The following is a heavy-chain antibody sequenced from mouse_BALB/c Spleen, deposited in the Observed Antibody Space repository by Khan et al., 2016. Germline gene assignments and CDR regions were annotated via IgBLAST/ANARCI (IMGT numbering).Heavy chain of an antibody. V-gene: IGHV3-6*02. J-gene: IGHJ1*01. CDR2: ISYDGSN. Sequence: VQLKESGPGLVKPSQSLSLTCSVTGYSITSGYYWNWIRQFPGNKLEWMGYISYDGSNNYNPSLKNRISITRDTSKNQFFLKLNSVTTEDTATYYCARCGDWFFDVWGAGTTVTVSS. CDR1: GYSITSGYY. CDR3: ARCGDWFFDV. D-gene: IGHD1-1*02.